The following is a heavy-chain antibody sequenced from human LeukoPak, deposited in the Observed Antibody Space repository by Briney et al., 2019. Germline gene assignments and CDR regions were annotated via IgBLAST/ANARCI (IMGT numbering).Heavy chain of an antibody. CDR2: IIPIFGTA. J-gene: IGHJ6*03. CDR1: GGTFSSYA. D-gene: IGHD6-13*01. V-gene: IGHV1-69*05. Sequence: GASVKVSCKASGGTFSSYAISWVRQAPGQGLEWMGGIIPIFGTANYAQKFQGRVTITTDESTSTAYMELSSLRSEDTAVYYCATHSSSKISRYYYYYMDVWGKGTTVTVSS. CDR3: ATHSSSKISRYYYYYMDV.